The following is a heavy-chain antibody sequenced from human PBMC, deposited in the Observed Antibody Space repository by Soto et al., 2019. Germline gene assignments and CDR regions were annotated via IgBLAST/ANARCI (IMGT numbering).Heavy chain of an antibody. D-gene: IGHD6-13*01. Sequence: GASVKVSCKASGYTFTSHGISWVRQAPGQGLEWMGWISAYNGNTNYAQKLQGRVTMTTDTSTSTAYMELRSLRSDDTAVYYCARGTQSYSSRAPSDYWGQGTLVTVSS. CDR3: ARGTQSYSSRAPSDY. J-gene: IGHJ4*02. CDR1: GYTFTSHG. CDR2: ISAYNGNT. V-gene: IGHV1-18*04.